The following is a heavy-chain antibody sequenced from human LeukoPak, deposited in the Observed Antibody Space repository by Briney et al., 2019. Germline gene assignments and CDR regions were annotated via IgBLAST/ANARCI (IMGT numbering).Heavy chain of an antibody. D-gene: IGHD3-9*01. CDR3: ARFPYFEGFDY. CDR1: GYSISSGYY. CDR2: IYHSGST. J-gene: IGHJ4*02. V-gene: IGHV4-38-2*02. Sequence: SETLSLTCTVSGYSISSGYYWGWIRQPPGKGLEWIGSIYHSGSTYYNPSLKSRVTISVDTSKNQFSLKLRSVTAADTAVYFCARFPYFEGFDYWGQGTQVIVSS.